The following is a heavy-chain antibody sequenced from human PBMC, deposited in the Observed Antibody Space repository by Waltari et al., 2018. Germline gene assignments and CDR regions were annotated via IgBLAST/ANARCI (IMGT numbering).Heavy chain of an antibody. Sequence: DVQLVESGGGLVQPGGSLSLYCVASGFSFNNYRMPWVRQVPGKGLVWVSRIKSDGSDTSYADSVKGRFTISRDNTKNTLYLQMNNLRTEDTAVYYCARDEVYGSGSCYDWGQGTLVTVSS. CDR1: GFSFNNYR. CDR2: IKSDGSDT. J-gene: IGHJ4*02. D-gene: IGHD3-10*01. V-gene: IGHV3-74*01. CDR3: ARDEVYGSGSCYD.